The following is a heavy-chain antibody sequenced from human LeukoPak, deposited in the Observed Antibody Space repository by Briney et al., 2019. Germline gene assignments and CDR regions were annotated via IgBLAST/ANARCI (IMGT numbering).Heavy chain of an antibody. D-gene: IGHD1-1*01. CDR3: ASLDGPGAFDI. CDR1: GFTFSDYY. V-gene: IGHV3-11*01. J-gene: IGHJ3*02. Sequence: KPGGSLRLSCAASGFTFSDYYMSWIRQAPGKGLEWVSYISSSGNIITYADSVKGRFTISRDNAKNSLYLQMNSLRADDTAVYYCASLDGPGAFDIWGQGTMVTVSS. CDR2: ISSSGNII.